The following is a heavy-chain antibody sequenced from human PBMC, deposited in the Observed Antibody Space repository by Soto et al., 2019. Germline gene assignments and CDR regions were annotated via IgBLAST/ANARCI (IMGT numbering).Heavy chain of an antibody. D-gene: IGHD1-26*01. CDR2: INPSGGST. CDR1: GYTFTHYY. CDR3: AETWGARSAWFDT. Sequence: ASVKVSCKASGYTFTHYYMHWLRQAPGQGLEWMGIINPSGGSTSYAQKFQGRVTMTRDTSTSTVYMELSSLRSEDTAVYYCAETWGARSAWFDTWGQGPLVTVPS. V-gene: IGHV1-46*01. J-gene: IGHJ5*02.